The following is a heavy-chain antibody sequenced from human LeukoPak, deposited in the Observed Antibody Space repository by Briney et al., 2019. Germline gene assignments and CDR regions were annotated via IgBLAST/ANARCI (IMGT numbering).Heavy chain of an antibody. D-gene: IGHD2-8*01. CDR3: ARLSPRCCDY. Sequence: SETLSLTCTVSGGSISGSDYFWGWIRQPPGKGLEWIASIYYSGSTYYHPSLKSRVTISVDTSKNQFSLKLYSVTAADTAVYYCARLSPRCCDYWGQGTLVTVSS. CDR1: GGSISGSDYF. V-gene: IGHV4-39*01. CDR2: IYYSGST. J-gene: IGHJ4*02.